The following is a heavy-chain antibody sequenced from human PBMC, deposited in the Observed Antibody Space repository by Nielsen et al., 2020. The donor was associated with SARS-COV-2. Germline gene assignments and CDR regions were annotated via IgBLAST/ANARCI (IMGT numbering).Heavy chain of an antibody. CDR1: GFTFSSYA. D-gene: IGHD5-24*01. V-gene: IGHV3-30-3*01. Sequence: GEFLKISCAASGFTFSSYAMHWVRQAPGKGLEWVAVISYDGSNKYYADSVKGRFTISRDNSKNTLYLQMNSLRAEDTAVYYCAREGNDVEMATSNDYWGQGTLVTVSS. CDR3: AREGNDVEMATSNDY. CDR2: ISYDGSNK. J-gene: IGHJ4*02.